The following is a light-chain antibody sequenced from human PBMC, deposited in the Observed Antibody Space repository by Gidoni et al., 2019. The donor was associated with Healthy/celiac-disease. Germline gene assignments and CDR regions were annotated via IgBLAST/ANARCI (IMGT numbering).Light chain of an antibody. CDR1: QSVSSY. CDR3: QQRSNWPPELT. CDR2: DAS. Sequence: EIELTQSPATLSLSPGERATLTCRASQSVSSYLAWYQQKPGQAHRLLIYDASNRATGIPARFSVSGSGSGFTLTISSLGPEDFAVYYCQQRSNWPPELTFXGXTKLEIK. V-gene: IGKV3-11*01. J-gene: IGKJ4*01.